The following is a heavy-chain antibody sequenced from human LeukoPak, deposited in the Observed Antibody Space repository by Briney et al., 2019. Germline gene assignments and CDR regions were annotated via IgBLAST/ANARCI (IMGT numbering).Heavy chain of an antibody. CDR1: GFTFSSYA. J-gene: IGHJ4*02. D-gene: IGHD6-13*01. Sequence: GGSLRLSCAASGFTFSSYAMSWVRQAPGKGLEWVSAISGSGGSTYYADSVKGRFTISRDNSKNTLHLQMNSLRAEDTAVYYCASSIAAAPYYFDYWGQGTLVTVSS. CDR3: ASSIAAAPYYFDY. V-gene: IGHV3-23*01. CDR2: ISGSGGST.